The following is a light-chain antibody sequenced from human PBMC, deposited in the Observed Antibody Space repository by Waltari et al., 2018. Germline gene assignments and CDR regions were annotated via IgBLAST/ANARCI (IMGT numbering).Light chain of an antibody. CDR3: QQSYSTPKT. CDR1: QRISSY. Sequence: DIQMTQSQSSLSASVGDRGTITCRASQRISSYLNWYQQKPGKAPKLLIYAASSLQSGVPSRFSGSGSGTDFTLTISSLQPEDFATYYCQQSYSTPKTFGPGTKVDIK. CDR2: AAS. J-gene: IGKJ3*01. V-gene: IGKV1-39*01.